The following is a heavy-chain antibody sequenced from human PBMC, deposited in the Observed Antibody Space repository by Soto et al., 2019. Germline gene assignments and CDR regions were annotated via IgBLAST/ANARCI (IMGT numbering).Heavy chain of an antibody. V-gene: IGHV1-18*01. CDR3: ARESSRSCHDY. CDR1: GYTFTSYG. D-gene: IGHD6-13*01. CDR2: ISAYNGNT. Sequence: QVQLVQSGAEVKKPGASVKVSCKASGYTFTSYGISWVRQAPGQGLEWMGWISAYNGNTNYAQKLQGRVTMTTDTSTCTAYRELRRLRSDDTAVYYCARESSRSCHDYWGQGTLVTVSS. J-gene: IGHJ4*02.